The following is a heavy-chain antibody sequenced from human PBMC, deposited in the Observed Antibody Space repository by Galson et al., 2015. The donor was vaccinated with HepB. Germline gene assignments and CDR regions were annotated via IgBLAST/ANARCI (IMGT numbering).Heavy chain of an antibody. CDR3: ARGYYYDTASDSAFGD. CDR1: GFNFTNYF. Sequence: SVKVSCKASGFNFTNYFMHWVRQAPGQGLEWMGIINPSGISTSYAQKFQGRVTMTRDTSTSTVYMELSSLRSEDTAVYYCARGYYYDTASDSAFGDWGQGALIAVSS. V-gene: IGHV1-46*01. D-gene: IGHD3-22*01. J-gene: IGHJ4*02. CDR2: INPSGIST.